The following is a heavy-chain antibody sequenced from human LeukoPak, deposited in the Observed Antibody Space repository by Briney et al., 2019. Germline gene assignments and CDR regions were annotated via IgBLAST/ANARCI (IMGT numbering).Heavy chain of an antibody. CDR2: ISYDGTNK. Sequence: GGSLRLSCAASGFTFSRFAMHWVRQAPGKGLEWVAVISYDGTNKFYADSVKGRFTISRDNSKNTLYLQMNSLRAEDTAVYYCARRAGAYSHPYDYWGQGTLVTVSS. CDR3: ARRAGAYSHPYDY. J-gene: IGHJ4*02. V-gene: IGHV3-30*14. D-gene: IGHD4/OR15-4a*01. CDR1: GFTFSRFA.